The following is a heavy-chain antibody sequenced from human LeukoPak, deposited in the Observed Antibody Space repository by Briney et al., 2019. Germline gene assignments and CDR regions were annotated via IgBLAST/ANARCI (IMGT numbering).Heavy chain of an antibody. CDR3: ARGTAHYFDY. Sequence: SQTLSLTCAISGDSVSSNSAAWSWFRQSPSRGLEWLGGTYCRSTCYSDYAVSVKSRITINPDTSKNQFSLQLNSVTPEDTAVYYCARGTAHYFDYWGQGTLVTVSS. D-gene: IGHD5-18*01. V-gene: IGHV6-1*01. J-gene: IGHJ4*02. CDR1: GDSVSSNSAA. CDR2: TYCRSTCYS.